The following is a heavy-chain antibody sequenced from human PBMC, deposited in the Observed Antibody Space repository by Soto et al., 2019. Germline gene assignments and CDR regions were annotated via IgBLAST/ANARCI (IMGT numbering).Heavy chain of an antibody. D-gene: IGHD3-3*01. J-gene: IGHJ6*02. CDR1: GFTFSSYA. V-gene: IGHV3-30-3*01. CDR3: ARDQQWQDFGNYYYYGMDV. Sequence: GGSLRLSCAASGFTFSSYAMHWVRQAPGKGLEWVAVISYDGSNKYYADSVKGRFTISRDNSKNTLYLQMNSLRAEDTAVYYCARDQQWQDFGNYYYYGMDVWGQGTTVTVSS. CDR2: ISYDGSNK.